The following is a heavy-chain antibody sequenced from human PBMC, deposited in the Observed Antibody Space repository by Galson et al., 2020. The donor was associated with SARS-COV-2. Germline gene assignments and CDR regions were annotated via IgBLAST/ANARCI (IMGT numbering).Heavy chain of an antibody. CDR2: INPHTGGI. D-gene: IGHD6-19*01. V-gene: IGHV1-2*02. J-gene: IGHJ5*02. CDR1: GDTFSGYY. CDR3: ARHVDSSAGIGP. Sequence: ASVKVSCKASGDTFSGYYISWVRQAPGQGLQWVGWINPHTGGIYYTQKFEGRVTMTTDTSISTVYMELSRLRSDDTAVFYCARHVDSSAGIGPLGEGTVVTVSS.